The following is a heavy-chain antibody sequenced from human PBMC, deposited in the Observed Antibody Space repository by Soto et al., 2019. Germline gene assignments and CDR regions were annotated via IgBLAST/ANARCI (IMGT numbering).Heavy chain of an antibody. CDR1: GATFSSYA. CDR2: IIPIFGTA. V-gene: IGHV1-69*13. CDR3: ARYPTDNDYSDSLDAFDI. D-gene: IGHD4-17*01. J-gene: IGHJ3*02. Sequence: SPVKGACKASGATFSSYAIGWVRQAPEQGLEWMGGIIPIFGTANYAQKFQGRVTITADESTSTAYMELSSLRSEYTAVYYCARYPTDNDYSDSLDAFDIWGQGTMGTVSS.